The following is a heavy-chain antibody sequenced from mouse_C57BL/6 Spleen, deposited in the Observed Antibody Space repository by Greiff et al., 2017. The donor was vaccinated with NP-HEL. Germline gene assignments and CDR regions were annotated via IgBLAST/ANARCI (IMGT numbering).Heavy chain of an antibody. CDR2: INPNNGGT. V-gene: IGHV1-26*01. Sequence: VQLQQSGPELVKPGASVKISCKASGYTFTDYYMNWVKQSHGKSLEWIGDINPNNGGTSYNQKFKGKATLTVDKSSSTAYMELRSLTSEDSAVYYCARRGGSSPDWYCDVWGTGTTVTVSS. CDR3: ARRGGSSPDWYCDV. CDR1: GYTFTDYY. D-gene: IGHD1-1*01. J-gene: IGHJ1*03.